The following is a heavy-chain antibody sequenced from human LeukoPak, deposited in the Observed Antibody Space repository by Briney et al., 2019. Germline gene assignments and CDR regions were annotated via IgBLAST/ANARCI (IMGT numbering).Heavy chain of an antibody. CDR3: ARDNSYGFDS. J-gene: IGHJ4*02. CDR2: IYSGGST. CDR1: GFTVSTNY. V-gene: IGHV3-53*01. D-gene: IGHD5-18*01. Sequence: PGGSLRLSCAASGFTVSTNYMSWVRQAPGKGLEWVSVIYSGGSTYYADSVKGRFTISRDNAKNTLYLQMNSLRAEDTAVFYCARDNSYGFDSWGQGTLVTVSS.